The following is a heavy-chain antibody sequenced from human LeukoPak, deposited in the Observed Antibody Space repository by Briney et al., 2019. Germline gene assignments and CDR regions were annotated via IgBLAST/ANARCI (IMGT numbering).Heavy chain of an antibody. V-gene: IGHV4-59*08. J-gene: IGHJ6*03. Sequence: SETLSLTCTVSGDSISNYYWTWIRHTPGKGLEWIGNLYHSGAADYNPSLKTRVTTSVDTSKDQFSLSLRSSTAADTAVYFCARLGKTYYMDVWGTGTTVTVSS. CDR1: GDSISNYY. D-gene: IGHD1/OR15-1a*01. CDR3: ARLGKTYYMDV. CDR2: LYHSGAA.